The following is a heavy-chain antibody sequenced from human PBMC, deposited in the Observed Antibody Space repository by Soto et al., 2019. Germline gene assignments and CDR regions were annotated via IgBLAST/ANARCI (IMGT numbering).Heavy chain of an antibody. CDR2: IYYIGST. Sequence: SETLSLTCTVSGGSISSGDYYWSWIRQPPGKGLEWIGYIYYIGSTYYNQSLKSRVTISVDTSKNQFSLRLRSLTAADTAIYYCATIGDCSSTSCPPFGYYGMDVWGQGTTVTVSS. CDR1: GGSISSGDYY. D-gene: IGHD2-2*01. CDR3: ATIGDCSSTSCPPFGYYGMDV. J-gene: IGHJ6*02. V-gene: IGHV4-30-4*01.